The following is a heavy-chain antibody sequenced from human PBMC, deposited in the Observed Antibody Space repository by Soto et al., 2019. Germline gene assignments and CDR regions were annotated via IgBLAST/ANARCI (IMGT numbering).Heavy chain of an antibody. V-gene: IGHV4-31*03. CDR1: GGSINNKDYY. CDR3: ARAVYGSDYFDI. D-gene: IGHD3-10*01. CDR2: IFSSGTS. J-gene: IGHJ4*02. Sequence: TLSLTCTVSGGSINNKDYYWTWIRQHPVKGLEWIGYIFSSGTSFNNPSLRSRLIISIDTSTNQFSLELSSVTAADTALYYCARAVYGSDYFDIWGPGNLVTVSS.